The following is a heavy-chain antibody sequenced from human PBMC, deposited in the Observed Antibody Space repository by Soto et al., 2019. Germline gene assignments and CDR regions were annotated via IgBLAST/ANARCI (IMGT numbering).Heavy chain of an antibody. D-gene: IGHD2-15*01. J-gene: IGHJ4*02. Sequence: GGSLRLSCAASGFTFSIYAMTWVRQAPGKGLEWVSSVSGDGGGSYYADSVKGRFTISRDNSKNTLYLQMNSLSAEDTAVYYCASGGCKGGSCDFDYWGQGTLVTV. V-gene: IGHV3-23*01. CDR2: VSGDGGGS. CDR1: GFTFSIYA. CDR3: ASGGCKGGSCDFDY.